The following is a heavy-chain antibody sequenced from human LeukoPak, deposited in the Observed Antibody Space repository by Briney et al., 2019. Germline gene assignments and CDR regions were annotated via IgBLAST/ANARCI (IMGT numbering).Heavy chain of an antibody. D-gene: IGHD5-18*01. Sequence: PGGSLRLSCAASGFTFSSYGMHWVRQAPGKGLEWVAFIRYDGSNKYYADSVKGRFTISRDNSKNTLYLQMNSPRAEDTAVYYCAKDGPRYSYGPTSIDYWGQGTLVTVSS. V-gene: IGHV3-30*02. J-gene: IGHJ4*02. CDR2: IRYDGSNK. CDR1: GFTFSSYG. CDR3: AKDGPRYSYGPTSIDY.